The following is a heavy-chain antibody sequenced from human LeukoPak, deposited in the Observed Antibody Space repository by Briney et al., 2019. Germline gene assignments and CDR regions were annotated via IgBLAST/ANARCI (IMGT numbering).Heavy chain of an antibody. J-gene: IGHJ4*02. CDR1: GFTFSDYY. Sequence: PGGSLRLSCAASGFTFSDYYMSWIRQAPGKGLEWVSYISGSSSYTVYADSVKGRFTISRDNAKNSLYLQMNSLRAEDTAVYYCARVTLYGESALDYWGQGTLVTVSS. CDR3: ARVTLYGESALDY. D-gene: IGHD4-17*01. CDR2: ISGSSSYT. V-gene: IGHV3-11*06.